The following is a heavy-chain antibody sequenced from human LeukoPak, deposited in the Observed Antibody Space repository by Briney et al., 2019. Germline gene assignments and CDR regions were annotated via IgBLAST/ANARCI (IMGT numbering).Heavy chain of an antibody. CDR2: IYYSGST. Sequence: SETLSLTCTVSGGSTSSYYWSWIRQPPGKGLEWIGHIYYSGSTNYNSSLKSRVTISLGTSNNQFSLKLSPVTAADTAVYYCARDKFYYGSGRYYGLDVWGQGTTVIVSS. D-gene: IGHD3-10*01. CDR3: ARDKFYYGSGRYYGLDV. CDR1: GGSTSSYY. J-gene: IGHJ6*02. V-gene: IGHV4-59*01.